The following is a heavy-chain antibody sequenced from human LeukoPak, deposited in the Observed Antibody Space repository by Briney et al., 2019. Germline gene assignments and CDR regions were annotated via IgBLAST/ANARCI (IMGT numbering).Heavy chain of an antibody. CDR1: GYSISSGYY. D-gene: IGHD6-13*01. J-gene: IGHJ4*02. CDR2: IFHTGST. Sequence: PSETLSLTCTVSGYSISSGYYWAWIRQPPGKGLEWIGSIFHTGSTYHNPSLKSRVTISVDTTKNQFSLKLNSVTAADTAVYYCARDHSSSSEDYWGQGTLVTVSS. CDR3: ARDHSSSSEDY. V-gene: IGHV4-38-2*02.